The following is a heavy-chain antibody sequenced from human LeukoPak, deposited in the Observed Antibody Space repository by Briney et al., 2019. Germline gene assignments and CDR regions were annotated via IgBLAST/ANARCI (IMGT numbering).Heavy chain of an antibody. CDR3: AREEGPYYFDY. J-gene: IGHJ4*02. Sequence: PSETLSLTCTVSGGSISSSSYYWSWIRQPAGKGLEWIGRIYTSGSTNYNPSLKSRVTISVDTSKNQFSLKLSSVTAADTAVYYCAREEGPYYFDYWGQGTLVTVSS. CDR2: IYTSGST. V-gene: IGHV4-61*02. CDR1: GGSISSSSYY.